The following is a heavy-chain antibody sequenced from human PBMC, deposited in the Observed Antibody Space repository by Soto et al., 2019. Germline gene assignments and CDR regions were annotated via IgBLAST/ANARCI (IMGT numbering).Heavy chain of an antibody. CDR2: ISSSSSYI. Sequence: GGSLRLSCAASGFTFSSYSMNWVRQAPGKGLEWVSSISSSSSYIYYADSVKGRFTISRDNAKNSLYLQMNSLRAEDTAVYYCARDGRFLEWLTSGYYYYGMDVWGQGTTVTLSS. CDR3: ARDGRFLEWLTSGYYYYGMDV. J-gene: IGHJ6*02. CDR1: GFTFSSYS. V-gene: IGHV3-21*01. D-gene: IGHD3-3*01.